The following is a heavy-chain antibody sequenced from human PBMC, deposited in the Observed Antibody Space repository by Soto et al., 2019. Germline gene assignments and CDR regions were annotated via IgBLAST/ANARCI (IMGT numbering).Heavy chain of an antibody. Sequence: GGSLRLSCAASGFTFSSYGMHWVRQAPGKGLEWVAVISYDGSNKYYADSVKGRFTISRDNSKNTLYLQMNSLRAEDSAVYYCAAGYCSGGSCPEKENVATAMAHFDYWGQGTLVTVSS. V-gene: IGHV3-30*03. CDR2: ISYDGSNK. D-gene: IGHD2-15*01. J-gene: IGHJ4*02. CDR3: AAGYCSGGSCPEKENVATAMAHFDY. CDR1: GFTFSSYG.